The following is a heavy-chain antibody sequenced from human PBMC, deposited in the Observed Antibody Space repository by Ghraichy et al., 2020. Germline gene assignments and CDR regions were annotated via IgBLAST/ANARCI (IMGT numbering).Heavy chain of an antibody. CDR1: GGSISSNSFS. Sequence: SETLSLTCTVSGGSISSNSFSWGWIRQPPGKGLEWIGSIDYSGSAQYNPSLKSRVTISVDTSKNQFSLDLNSVTAADTAVYYCARRVRWLQLLDYWGQGTLVTVSS. V-gene: IGHV4-39*01. J-gene: IGHJ4*02. CDR3: ARRVRWLQLLDY. D-gene: IGHD5-24*01. CDR2: IDYSGSA.